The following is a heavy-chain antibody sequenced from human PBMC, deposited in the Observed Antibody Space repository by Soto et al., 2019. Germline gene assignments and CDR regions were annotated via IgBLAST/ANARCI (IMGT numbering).Heavy chain of an antibody. J-gene: IGHJ3*01. D-gene: IGHD5-12*01. CDR2: IDSTGNTI. CDR1: GFTFSDYY. Sequence: QVQLVESGGGLVKPGESLRLSCAASGFTFSDYYMTWIRQAPGKGLEWVSYIDSTGNTIYYADAVKGRFTISRDNAKDSLDLQMNSLRAEDTAVSYCARSRRRDGYKNAFDFWGQGTMVTVSS. V-gene: IGHV3-11*01. CDR3: ARSRRRDGYKNAFDF.